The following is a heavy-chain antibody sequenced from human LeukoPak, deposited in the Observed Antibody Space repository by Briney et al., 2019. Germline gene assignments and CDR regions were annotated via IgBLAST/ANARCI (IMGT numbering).Heavy chain of an antibody. V-gene: IGHV4-4*07. CDR3: TREAGNTQYFDY. CDR2: IYTSGST. J-gene: IGHJ4*02. Sequence: SETLSLTCTVSGGSMSSYYWSWIRQPAGKGLEWIGRIYTSGSTNYNPSLKSRVTMSVDTSKNQFSLKLSSVTAADTAMYYCTREAGNTQYFDYWGEGTLVTVS. D-gene: IGHD1-1*01. CDR1: GGSMSSYY.